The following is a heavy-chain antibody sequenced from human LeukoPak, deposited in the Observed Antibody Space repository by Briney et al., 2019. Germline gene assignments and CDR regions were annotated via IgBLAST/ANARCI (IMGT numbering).Heavy chain of an antibody. CDR1: GFTVSSNY. Sequence: PGGSLRLSCAASGFTVSSNYMSWVRQAPGKGLERVSVIYSGGSTYYADSVKGRFTISRDNSKNTLYLQMNSLRAEDTAVYYCARDPQYYYDSSGYSTTWGQGTLVTVSS. V-gene: IGHV3-66*02. CDR3: ARDPQYYYDSSGYSTT. J-gene: IGHJ4*02. D-gene: IGHD3-22*01. CDR2: IYSGGST.